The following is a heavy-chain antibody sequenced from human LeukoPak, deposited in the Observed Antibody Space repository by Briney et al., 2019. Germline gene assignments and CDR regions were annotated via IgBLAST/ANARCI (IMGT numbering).Heavy chain of an antibody. D-gene: IGHD3-22*01. CDR3: ARGELFYYDSSGYSGHVWFDP. CDR2: ISAYNGNT. J-gene: IGHJ5*02. Sequence: ASVKVSCKASGYTFTSYGISWVRQAPGQGLEWMGWISAYNGNTNYAQKLQGRVTITTDTSTSTAYMELSSLRSDDTAVYYCARGELFYYDSSGYSGHVWFDPWGQGTLVTVSS. CDR1: GYTFTSYG. V-gene: IGHV1-18*01.